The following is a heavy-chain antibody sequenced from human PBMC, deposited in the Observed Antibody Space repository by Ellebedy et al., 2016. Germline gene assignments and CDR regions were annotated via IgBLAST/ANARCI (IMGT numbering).Heavy chain of an antibody. CDR2: ISAYNGNT. J-gene: IGHJ4*02. CDR1: GYTFTSYG. D-gene: IGHD1-26*01. V-gene: IGHV1-18*01. Sequence: ASVKVSCKASGYTFTSYGISWVRQAPGQGLEWMGWISAYNGNTNYAQKLQGRVTMATDISTSTAYMELRSLRSDDTAVYYCARGERRWELLGGFNDYWGQGTLVTVSS. CDR3: ARGERRWELLGGFNDY.